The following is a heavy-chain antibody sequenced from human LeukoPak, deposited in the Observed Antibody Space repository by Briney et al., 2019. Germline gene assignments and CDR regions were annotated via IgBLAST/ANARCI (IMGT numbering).Heavy chain of an antibody. CDR2: MNPNSGNT. CDR1: GYTFTSYD. D-gene: IGHD3-22*01. J-gene: IGHJ4*02. V-gene: IGHV1-8*01. CDR3: ARVEYSSGYSHVY. Sequence: ASVNVSCKASGYTFTSYDINWARQATGQGLEWMGWMNPNSGNTGYAQKFQGRVTMTRDTSINTAYMELSSLRSEDTAVYYCARVEYSSGYSHVYWGQGTLVTVSS.